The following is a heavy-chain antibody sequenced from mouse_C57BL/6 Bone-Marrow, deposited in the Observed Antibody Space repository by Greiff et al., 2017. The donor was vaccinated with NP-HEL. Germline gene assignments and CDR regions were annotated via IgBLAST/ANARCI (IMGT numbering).Heavy chain of an antibody. CDR3: TTPVVAPDV. CDR2: IDPENGDT. V-gene: IGHV14-4*01. J-gene: IGHJ1*03. D-gene: IGHD1-1*01. Sequence: EVQLQQSGAELVRPGASVTLSCTASGFNFTDDYMHWVKQRPEQGLEWLGWIDPENGDTEYASKFQGQATITADTSSNTAYLQLSSLTSEDTAVDYCTTPVVAPDVWGTGTTVTVSS. CDR1: GFNFTDDY.